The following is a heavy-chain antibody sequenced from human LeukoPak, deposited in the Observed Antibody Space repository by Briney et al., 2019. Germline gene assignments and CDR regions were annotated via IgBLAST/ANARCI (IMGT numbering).Heavy chain of an antibody. J-gene: IGHJ4*02. CDR2: IYSGDST. Sequence: GGSLRLSCAASGFTVSSDYMSWVRQAPGKGLEWVSVIYSGDSTYYADSVKGRFIISRDNSKNTLYLQMNSLRAEDTAVYYCARVPNNYFDYWGQGTLVTVSS. CDR3: ARVPNNYFDY. CDR1: GFTVSSDY. V-gene: IGHV3-66*01.